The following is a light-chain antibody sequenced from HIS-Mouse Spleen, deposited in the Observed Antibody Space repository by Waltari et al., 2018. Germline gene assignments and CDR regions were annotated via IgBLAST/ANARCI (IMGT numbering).Light chain of an antibody. CDR3: QSYDSSLSGWV. CDR2: GNS. CDR1: SSNIGAGYD. J-gene: IGLJ3*02. Sequence: QSVLTQPPSVSGAPGQRVTIPCTGSSSNIGAGYDVHWYQQLPGTAPKHLISGNSNRPSGVPDRFSGSKSGTSASLAITGLQAEDEADYYCQSYDSSLSGWVFGGGTKLTVL. V-gene: IGLV1-40*01.